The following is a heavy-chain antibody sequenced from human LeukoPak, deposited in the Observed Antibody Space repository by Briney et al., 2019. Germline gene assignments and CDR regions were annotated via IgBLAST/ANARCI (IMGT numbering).Heavy chain of an antibody. CDR3: AKSPSDFWSGYPLDY. Sequence: GGSLRLSCAASGFTFSSYAMSWVRQAPGKGPEWVSAISGSGGSTYYADSVKGRFTISRDNSKNTLYLQMNSLRAEDTAVYYCAKSPSDFWSGYPLDYWGQGTLVTVSS. CDR1: GFTFSSYA. D-gene: IGHD3-3*01. CDR2: ISGSGGST. J-gene: IGHJ4*02. V-gene: IGHV3-23*01.